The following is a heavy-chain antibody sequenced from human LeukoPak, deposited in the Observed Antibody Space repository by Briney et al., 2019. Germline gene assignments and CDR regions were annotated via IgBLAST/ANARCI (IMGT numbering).Heavy chain of an antibody. J-gene: IGHJ5*02. CDR1: GYTFTSYD. D-gene: IGHD3-10*01. Sequence: ASVKVSCKASGYTFTSYDINWVRQATGQGLEWMGWMSPNSGNTGYAQKFQGRVTMTRNTSISTAYMQLSGLRSEDTAVYYCARSRITVPPFDPWGQGTLVTVSS. V-gene: IGHV1-8*01. CDR3: ARSRITVPPFDP. CDR2: MSPNSGNT.